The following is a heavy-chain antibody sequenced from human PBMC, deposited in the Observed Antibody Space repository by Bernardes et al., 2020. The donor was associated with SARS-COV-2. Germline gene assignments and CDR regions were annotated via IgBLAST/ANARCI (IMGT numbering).Heavy chain of an antibody. CDR1: GLTFSRYA. V-gene: IGHV3-30-3*02. CDR3: AKHSSATLTTRWGWFDP. J-gene: IGHJ5*02. Sequence: VGSLRLSCAVSGLTFSRYAMHWVRQAPGKGLEWVAVTSYDGTDTDYADSVKGRFTISRDNSKNTLYLQMNSLRAEDAALYYCAKHSSATLTTRWGWFDPWGQGTLVTVSS. CDR2: TSYDGTDT. D-gene: IGHD4-17*01.